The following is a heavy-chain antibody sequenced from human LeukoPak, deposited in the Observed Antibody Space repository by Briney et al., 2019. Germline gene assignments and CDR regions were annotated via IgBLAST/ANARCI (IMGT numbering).Heavy chain of an antibody. Sequence: GGSLRLSCAASGFIFSSHWMHWVRQVPGKGLVWVSRIKSAGSSTTYADSVKGRFTVSRDNAKNTLYLQMDRLRAEDTAVYYCAREDTGRLDYWGQGTLVTVSS. CDR3: AREDTGRLDY. CDR1: GFIFSSHW. J-gene: IGHJ4*02. D-gene: IGHD4-17*01. CDR2: IKSAGSST. V-gene: IGHV3-74*01.